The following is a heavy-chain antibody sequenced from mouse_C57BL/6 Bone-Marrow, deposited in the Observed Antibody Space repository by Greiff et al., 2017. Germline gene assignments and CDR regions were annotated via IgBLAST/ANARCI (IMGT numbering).Heavy chain of an antibody. CDR3: ERDLWLRRGGYYCDMDY. J-gene: IGHJ4*01. CDR2: IHPSGGDT. Sequence: QVQLQQPGAELVKPGASVTVSCKASGYTFTSYWMHWVKQRPGPGLEWIGRIHPSGGDTNYNQKFKGKATLTVDKSSSTAYMQLSSLTSEDSAVYYCERDLWLRRGGYYCDMDYWGQGTSVTVSS. D-gene: IGHD2-2*01. V-gene: IGHV1-74*01. CDR1: GYTFTSYW.